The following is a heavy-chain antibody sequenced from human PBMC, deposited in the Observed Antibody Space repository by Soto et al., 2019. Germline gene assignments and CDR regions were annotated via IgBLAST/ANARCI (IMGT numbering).Heavy chain of an antibody. CDR2: INASGGGT. D-gene: IGHD1-26*01. Sequence: QVQLVQSGAEVKKPGASVKVSCKASGYTFTSYYIHWVRQAPGQGLEWMGIINASGGGTTYAQKFQGRVTMTRDTSTSTVDMELSSLRSEDTAVYYCARGGEAGSGSYKFFFDYWGQGTLVTVSS. CDR1: GYTFTSYY. V-gene: IGHV1-46*01. J-gene: IGHJ4*02. CDR3: ARGGEAGSGSYKFFFDY.